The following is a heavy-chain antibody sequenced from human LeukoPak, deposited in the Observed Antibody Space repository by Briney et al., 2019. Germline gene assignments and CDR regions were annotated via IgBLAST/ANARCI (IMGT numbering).Heavy chain of an antibody. V-gene: IGHV3-30-3*01. Sequence: SGGSLRLSCAASGFTFSSYAMHWVRQAPDKGLEWVAVISYDGSNKYYADSVRGRFTISRDNSKNTLYLQMNSLRAEDTAVYYCASLVGATNDFDYWGQGTLVTVSS. CDR1: GFTFSSYA. J-gene: IGHJ4*02. D-gene: IGHD1-26*01. CDR3: ASLVGATNDFDY. CDR2: ISYDGSNK.